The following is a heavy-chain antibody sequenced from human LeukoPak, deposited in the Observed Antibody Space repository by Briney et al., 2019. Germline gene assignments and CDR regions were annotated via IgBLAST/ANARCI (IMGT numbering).Heavy chain of an antibody. CDR2: IHHSGST. D-gene: IGHD1-26*01. J-gene: IGHJ4*02. CDR3: ARGLWELSN. Sequence: KTSETLSLTCTVSGYSISSGYCWGWIRQPPGKGLEWIGSIHHSGSTYYNPSLKGRVTMSVDTSKNQFSLKLSSVTAADTAVYYCARGLWELSNWGQGTLVTVSS. CDR1: GYSISSGYC. V-gene: IGHV4-38-2*02.